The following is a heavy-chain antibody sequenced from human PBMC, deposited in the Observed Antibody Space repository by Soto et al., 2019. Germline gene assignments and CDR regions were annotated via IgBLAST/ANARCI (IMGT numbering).Heavy chain of an antibody. CDR3: ARDEIGRDGSF. CDR1: GYTLTELS. Sequence: GASVEVSSKVSGYTLTELSMHWLRQAPGQGLEWMGRIIPILGIANYAQKFQGRVTITADKSTSTAYMELSSLRSEDTALYYCARDEIGRDGSFWGQGTLVTVSS. J-gene: IGHJ4*02. CDR2: IIPILGIA. D-gene: IGHD2-15*01. V-gene: IGHV1-69*04.